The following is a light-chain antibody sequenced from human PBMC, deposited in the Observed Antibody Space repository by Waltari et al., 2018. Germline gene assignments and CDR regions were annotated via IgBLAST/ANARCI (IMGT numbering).Light chain of an antibody. CDR2: DVT. J-gene: IGLJ2*01. Sequence: QSALTQPASVSGSPGQSITISCTGTISDVGGSNYVSWYQQYPGKAPKLMIHDVTKRPSGVSNRFAGSKSGNTASLTISGLQAEDEADYYCSSYTSGSTLVFGGGTKLTVL. CDR3: SSYTSGSTLV. V-gene: IGLV2-14*01. CDR1: ISDVGGSNY.